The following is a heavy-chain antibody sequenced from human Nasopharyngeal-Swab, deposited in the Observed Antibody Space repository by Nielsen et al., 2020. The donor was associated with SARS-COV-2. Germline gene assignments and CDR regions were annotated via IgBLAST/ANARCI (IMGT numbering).Heavy chain of an antibody. D-gene: IGHD3-9*01. CDR1: GYSISSGYY. CDR3: ARHPTYYDILAGYDRLYYFDY. Sequence: SETLSLTCAVSGYSISSGYYWGWIRQPPGKGLEWIGSIYHSGSTYCNPSLKSRVTISVDTSKNQFSLKLSSVTAADTAVYYCARHPTYYDILAGYDRLYYFDYWGQGTLVTVSS. CDR2: IYHSGST. V-gene: IGHV4-38-2*01. J-gene: IGHJ4*02.